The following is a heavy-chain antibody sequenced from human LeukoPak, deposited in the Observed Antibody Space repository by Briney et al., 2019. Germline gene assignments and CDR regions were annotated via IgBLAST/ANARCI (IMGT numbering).Heavy chain of an antibody. CDR3: ARHYYGLYNWGYFDY. CDR1: GGSISSYY. Sequence: SETLSLTCTVSGGSISSYYWSWIRQPPGKGLEWIGYVYYSGTTNYNPSLKSRVVISVDTSKNQFSLKLSSVTAADTAVYYCARHYYGLYNWGYFDYWGQGTLVTVSS. J-gene: IGHJ4*02. D-gene: IGHD3-10*01. V-gene: IGHV4-59*01. CDR2: VYYSGTT.